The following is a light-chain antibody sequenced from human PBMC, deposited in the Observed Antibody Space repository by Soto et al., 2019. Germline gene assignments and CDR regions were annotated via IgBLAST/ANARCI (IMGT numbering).Light chain of an antibody. CDR2: EDD. Sequence: NFMLTQPHSVSESPGKTITISCTRSSGNIVSNYVQWYQQRPGSSPTTVIYEDDDRPSGVPDRFSGSIDTSSNPASLTISGLRTEDEADYYCQSYDADILIFGGGTQLTVL. V-gene: IGLV6-57*01. J-gene: IGLJ2*01. CDR1: SGNIVSNY. CDR3: QSYDADILI.